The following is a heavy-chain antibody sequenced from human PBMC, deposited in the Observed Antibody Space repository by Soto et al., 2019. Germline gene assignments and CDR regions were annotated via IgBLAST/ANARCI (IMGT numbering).Heavy chain of an antibody. CDR2: ISGSGGST. Sequence: EVQLLESGGGLVQPGGSLRLSCEASGFTFSSYAMSWVRQAPGKGLEWVSAISGSGGSTYYADSVKGRFTISRDNSKNTLYLQMNSLRAEDKALYDCAKAPCLRVKYMNPYYFDYWGQGTLVTVSS. D-gene: IGHD6-6*01. CDR1: GFTFSSYA. V-gene: IGHV3-23*01. CDR3: AKAPCLRVKYMNPYYFDY. J-gene: IGHJ4*02.